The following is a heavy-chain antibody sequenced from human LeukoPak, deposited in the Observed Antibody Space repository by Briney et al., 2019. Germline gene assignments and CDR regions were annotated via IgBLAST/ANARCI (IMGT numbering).Heavy chain of an antibody. V-gene: IGHV3-7*01. D-gene: IGHD2-15*01. CDR3: ARDPGSGPVQDMGLHFDY. CDR1: GFTFSSYW. J-gene: IGHJ4*02. Sequence: GGSLRLSCAASGFTFSSYWMSWVRQAPGKGLEWVANIKQDGSEKYYVDSVKGRFTISRDNAKNSLYLQMNSLRAEDTAVYYCARDPGSGPVQDMGLHFDYWGQGTLVTVSS. CDR2: IKQDGSEK.